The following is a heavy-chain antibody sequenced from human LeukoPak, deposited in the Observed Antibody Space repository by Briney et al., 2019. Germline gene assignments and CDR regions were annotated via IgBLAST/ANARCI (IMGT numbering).Heavy chain of an antibody. V-gene: IGHV4-34*01. CDR2: INHSGST. CDR3: ARSPGYWYFDL. CDR1: GGSFSGYY. J-gene: IGHJ2*01. Sequence: PSETLSLTCAVYGGSFSGYYWSWIRQPPGKGLEWIGEINHSGSTNYNPSLKSRVTISVDTSKNQFSLKLSSVTAADTAVYYCARSPGYWYFDLWGRGTLVTVSS.